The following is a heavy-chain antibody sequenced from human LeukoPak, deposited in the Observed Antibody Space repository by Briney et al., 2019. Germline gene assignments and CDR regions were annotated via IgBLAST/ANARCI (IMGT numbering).Heavy chain of an antibody. CDR1: GFIFGGSV. CDR3: AKDSGGSVLED. CDR2: ISYDGTNE. D-gene: IGHD2-15*01. J-gene: IGHJ4*01. Sequence: GGSLRLSCAASGFIFGGSVMHWVRQAPGKGLEWVAIISYDGTNENYGDSVKGRFTISRDNSKSTLYLHMNSLRHDDTAVYYCAKDSGGSVLEDWGHGSLVIVSS. V-gene: IGHV3-30*18.